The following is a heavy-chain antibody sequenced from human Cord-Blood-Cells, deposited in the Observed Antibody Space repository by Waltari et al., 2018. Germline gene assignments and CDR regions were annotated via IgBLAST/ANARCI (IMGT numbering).Heavy chain of an antibody. CDR1: VGTFSSYA. Sequence: QVQLVQSGAEVKKPGSSVKVSCKASVGTFSSYAISWVRQAPGQGLEWMGGSSPIFGTANYAQKFQGRGTITADKSTSTAYMELSSLRSEDTAVYYCARDSNWGKVKAFDIWGQGTMVTVSS. CDR3: ARDSNWGKVKAFDI. V-gene: IGHV1-69*06. J-gene: IGHJ3*02. CDR2: SSPIFGTA. D-gene: IGHD7-27*01.